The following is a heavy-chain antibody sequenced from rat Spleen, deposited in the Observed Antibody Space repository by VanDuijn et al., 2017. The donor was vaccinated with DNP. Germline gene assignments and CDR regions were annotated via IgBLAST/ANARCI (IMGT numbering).Heavy chain of an antibody. V-gene: IGHV5-25*01. CDR3: ASWAPIAPISTSNY. CDR1: GFTFNNYY. CDR2: ISASGTRT. J-gene: IGHJ2*01. D-gene: IGHD1-2*01. Sequence: EVQLVESGGGLVQPGRSLKLSCAASGFTFNNYYMAWVRQAPKKGLEWVATISASGTRTYYPDSVKGRFTISRHNAENTVYLQMSSLRSEDTATYYCASWAPIAPISTSNYWGQGVMVTVSS.